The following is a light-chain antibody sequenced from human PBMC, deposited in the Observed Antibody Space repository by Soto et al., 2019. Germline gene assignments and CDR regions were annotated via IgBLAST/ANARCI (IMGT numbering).Light chain of an antibody. CDR3: HPYNHWPP. J-gene: IGKJ1*01. CDR1: QSDSSN. V-gene: IGKV3-15*01. Sequence: QSGATRSLKPRERAALGYRASQSDSSNLAWYQQKPGQAPRLLIYGASTRSTGIPARFSGSGSGTEYTLSTTILLSRDFALSISHPYNHWPPFGQGTKVDIK. CDR2: GAS.